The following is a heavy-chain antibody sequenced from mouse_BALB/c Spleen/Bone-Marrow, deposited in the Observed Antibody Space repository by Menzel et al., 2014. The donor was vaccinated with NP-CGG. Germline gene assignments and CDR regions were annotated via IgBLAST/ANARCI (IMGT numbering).Heavy chain of an antibody. V-gene: IGHV4-1*02. CDR2: INPDSSTI. CDR1: GFDFSRFW. CDR3: ARLVYYGSFAF. J-gene: IGHJ3*01. D-gene: IGHD1-2*01. Sequence: EVKLMESGGGLVQPGGSLKLSCAASGFDFSRFWMSWVRQAPGKGLEWIGEINPDSSTINYTPSLKDKFIIPRDNAKNTLYLQMSKVRSEDTALYYCARLVYYGSFAFWGQGTLVTVSA.